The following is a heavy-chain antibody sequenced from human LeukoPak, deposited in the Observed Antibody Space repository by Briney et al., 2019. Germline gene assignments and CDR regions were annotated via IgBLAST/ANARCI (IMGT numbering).Heavy chain of an antibody. V-gene: IGHV1-2*02. CDR2: INPNSGGT. D-gene: IGHD5-24*01. CDR3: ARVSWLQFGEADY. Sequence: ASVKVSCTASGYTFTGYYMHWVRQASGQGLEWMGWINPNSGGTNYAQKFQGRVTMTTDTSTSTAYMELRSLRSDDTAVYYCARVSWLQFGEADYWGQGTLVTVSS. J-gene: IGHJ4*02. CDR1: GYTFTGYY.